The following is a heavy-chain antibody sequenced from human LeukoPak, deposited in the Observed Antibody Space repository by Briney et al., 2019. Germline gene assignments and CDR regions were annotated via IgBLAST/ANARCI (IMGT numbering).Heavy chain of an antibody. D-gene: IGHD3-10*01. CDR3: ARTTKDTYYYGSGSLRAEYFQH. V-gene: IGHV1-69*13. Sequence: ASVKVSCKASGGTFSNYAVSWVRQAPGQGLEWMGGFIPVFGPANYAQKFQGRVTITADESTSTAYMELSSLRSEDTAVYYCARTTKDTYYYGSGSLRAEYFQHWGQGTLVTVSS. J-gene: IGHJ1*01. CDR2: FIPVFGPA. CDR1: GGTFSNYA.